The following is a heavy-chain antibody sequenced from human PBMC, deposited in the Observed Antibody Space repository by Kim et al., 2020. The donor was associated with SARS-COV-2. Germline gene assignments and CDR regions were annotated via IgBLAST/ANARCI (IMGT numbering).Heavy chain of an antibody. J-gene: IGHJ6*02. D-gene: IGHD3-10*01. CDR3: AKAGLRGGNYYYYGMDV. CDR1: GFTFSTYG. Sequence: GGSLRLSCAVSGFTFSTYGMYWVRQAPGKGLEWVAVISYDGSKNYYADSVKGRFSISRDNSKNTLFLQMNSLRAEDTAGYYCAKAGLRGGNYYYYGMDVWGQGTTVTVSS. CDR2: ISYDGSKN. V-gene: IGHV3-30*18.